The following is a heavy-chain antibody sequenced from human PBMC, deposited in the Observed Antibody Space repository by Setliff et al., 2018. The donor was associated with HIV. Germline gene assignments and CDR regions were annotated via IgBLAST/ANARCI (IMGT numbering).Heavy chain of an antibody. D-gene: IGHD3-3*01. J-gene: IGHJ4*02. Sequence: GGSLRLSCAASGFTFNTYAMSWVRQAPGKGLEWVSAISGSGGSTYYADSVKGRFTISRDNSKNTLYRQMNSLRAEDTAVYYCAKALYNFWSGYYSDPSDPPDYWGQGTLVTVSS. CDR1: GFTFNTYA. CDR2: ISGSGGST. V-gene: IGHV3-23*01. CDR3: AKALYNFWSGYYSDPSDPPDY.